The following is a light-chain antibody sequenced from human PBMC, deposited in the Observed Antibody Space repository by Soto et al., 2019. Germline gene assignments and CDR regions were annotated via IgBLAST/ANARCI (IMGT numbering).Light chain of an antibody. Sequence: EIVMTQSPATLSVSPGERATLSCRASQSVSSNLAWYQQKPGQAPRLLIYGASTRATGIPARFSGSRSETEFTLTISSLQSEDFAVYYCQQYNNWPRTFGQGTKVGIK. CDR1: QSVSSN. V-gene: IGKV3-15*01. J-gene: IGKJ1*01. CDR2: GAS. CDR3: QQYNNWPRT.